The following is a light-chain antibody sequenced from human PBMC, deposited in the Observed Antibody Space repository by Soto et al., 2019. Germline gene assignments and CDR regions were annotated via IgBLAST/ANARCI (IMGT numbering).Light chain of an antibody. CDR3: GTWDSSLNVWM. Sequence: QSVLTQPPSVSAAPGQRVTISCSGSGSNIGSNYLSWYQQLPGTAPKLLLYDNDKRPSGIPARFSASKSGTSATLGITGLQTGDEAYYYCGTWDSSLNVWMFGGGTKLTVL. CDR2: DND. J-gene: IGLJ3*02. CDR1: GSNIGSNY. V-gene: IGLV1-51*01.